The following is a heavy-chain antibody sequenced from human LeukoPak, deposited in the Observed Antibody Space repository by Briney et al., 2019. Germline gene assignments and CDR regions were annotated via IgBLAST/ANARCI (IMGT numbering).Heavy chain of an antibody. Sequence: SETLSLSCTVSGGSISSYYWSWIRQPPGKGLETIGYIYYSGSTNYNPSLKSRVSILVDTSKNQFSLKLSSVTAADTAVYYCARHGGYSSGWSNFDYWGQGTLVTVSS. CDR3: ARHGGYSSGWSNFDY. CDR2: IYYSGST. CDR1: GGSISSYY. D-gene: IGHD6-19*01. V-gene: IGHV4-59*08. J-gene: IGHJ4*02.